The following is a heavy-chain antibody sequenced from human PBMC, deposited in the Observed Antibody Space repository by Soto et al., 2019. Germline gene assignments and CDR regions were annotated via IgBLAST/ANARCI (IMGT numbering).Heavy chain of an antibody. J-gene: IGHJ6*03. CDR2: INHSGST. V-gene: IGHV4-34*01. Sequence: SETLSLTCAVYGGSFSGYYWSWIRQPPGKGLEWIGEINHSGSTNYNPSLKSRVTISVDTSKNQFSLKLSSVTAADTAVYYCARITIFGVVSRYYYYYYMDVWGKGTTVTVSS. CDR3: ARITIFGVVSRYYYYYYMDV. CDR1: GGSFSGYY. D-gene: IGHD3-3*01.